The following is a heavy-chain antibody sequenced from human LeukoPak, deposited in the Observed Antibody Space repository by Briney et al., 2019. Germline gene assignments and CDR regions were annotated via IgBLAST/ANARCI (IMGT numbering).Heavy chain of an antibody. CDR2: IRSKAYGGTT. Sequence: GGSLRLSCTASGFTFGDYAMSWVRQAPGKGLEWVGFIRSKAYGGTTEYAASVKGRFTISRDDSKSIAYLQMNSLKTEDTAVYYCTSRIDYGDYALPWGQGTMVTVSS. V-gene: IGHV3-49*04. CDR3: TSRIDYGDYALP. D-gene: IGHD4-17*01. CDR1: GFTFGDYA. J-gene: IGHJ3*01.